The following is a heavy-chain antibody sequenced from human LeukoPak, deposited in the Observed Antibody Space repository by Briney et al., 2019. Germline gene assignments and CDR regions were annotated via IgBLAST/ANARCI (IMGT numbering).Heavy chain of an antibody. CDR1: GYSFTSYG. Sequence: ASVKVSCKASGYSFTSYGFTWVRRAPGQGLEWMGWVSAYDGSTNYAQKIRGRVTMTTDASKNTVYMELRSLRFHDTAVYYCAGGGRDGMDVWGQGTTVTVSS. J-gene: IGHJ6*02. CDR2: VSAYDGST. CDR3: AGGGRDGMDV. V-gene: IGHV1-18*01. D-gene: IGHD3-10*01.